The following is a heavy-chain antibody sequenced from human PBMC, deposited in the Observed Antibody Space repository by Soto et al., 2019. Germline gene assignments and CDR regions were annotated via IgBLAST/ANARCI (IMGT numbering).Heavy chain of an antibody. CDR1: GFTFSSYG. CDR2: IWYDGSNK. Sequence: HPRGSLRLSCAASGFTFSSYGMHWVRQAPGKGLEWVAVIWYDGSNKYYADSVKGRFTISRDNSKNTLYLQMNSLRAEDTAVYYCARDFSSSWTFGGEGWYYYYGMDVWGQGTTVTVSS. CDR3: ARDFSSSWTFGGEGWYYYYGMDV. J-gene: IGHJ6*02. D-gene: IGHD6-13*01. V-gene: IGHV3-33*01.